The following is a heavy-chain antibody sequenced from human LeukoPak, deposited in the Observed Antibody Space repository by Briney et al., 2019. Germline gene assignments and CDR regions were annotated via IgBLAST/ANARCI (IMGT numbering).Heavy chain of an antibody. V-gene: IGHV3-7*01. J-gene: IGHJ4*02. CDR1: KFTFSNYW. CDR3: ARRNAGTWWSFDS. CDR2: IKDDGSQK. Sequence: PGGSLRLSCEASKFTFSNYWMSWVRQAPGKGLEWVANIKDDGSQKNYVDSVRGRFTISRDNAKASLFLQINSLSSEDTAVYYCARRNAGTWWSFDSWGQGTLVTVSS. D-gene: IGHD2-15*01.